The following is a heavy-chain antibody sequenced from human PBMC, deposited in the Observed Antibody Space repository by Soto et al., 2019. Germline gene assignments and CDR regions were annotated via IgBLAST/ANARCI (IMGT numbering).Heavy chain of an antibody. V-gene: IGHV1-3*01. CDR1: GYTFTSYA. D-gene: IGHD3-22*01. J-gene: IGHJ4*02. CDR2: INAGNGNT. CDR3: AIARITMIVAPFDY. Sequence: QVQLVQSGAEVKKPGASVKVSCKASGYTFTSYAMHWVRQAPGQRLEWMGWINAGNGNTKYSQKFQGRVTITRDTSASTAYMELSSLRSEDTAVYYCAIARITMIVAPFDYWGQGTLVTVSS.